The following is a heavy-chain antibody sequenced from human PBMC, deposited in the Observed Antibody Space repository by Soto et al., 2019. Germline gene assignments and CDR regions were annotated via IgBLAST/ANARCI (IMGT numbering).Heavy chain of an antibody. CDR3: AATKAAASVGFDY. CDR1: GGSISSYY. V-gene: IGHV4-59*01. Sequence: SETLSLTCTVSGGSISSYYWSWIRQPPGKGLEWIGYIYYSGSTNYNPSLKSRVTISVDTSKNQFSLKLSSVTAADTAVYYCAATKAAASVGFDYWGQGTLVT. D-gene: IGHD2-15*01. CDR2: IYYSGST. J-gene: IGHJ4*02.